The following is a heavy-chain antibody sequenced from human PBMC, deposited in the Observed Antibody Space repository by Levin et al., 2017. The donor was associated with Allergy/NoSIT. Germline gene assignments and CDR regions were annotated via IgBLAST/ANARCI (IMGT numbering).Heavy chain of an antibody. D-gene: IGHD4-23*01. CDR1: GGSFSGYY. Sequence: ESLKISCAVYGGSFSGYYWSWIRQPPGKGLEWIGEINHSGSTNYNPSLKSRVTISVDTSKNQFSLKLSSVTAADTAVYYCARGVTFDYWGQGTLVTVSS. J-gene: IGHJ4*02. V-gene: IGHV4-34*01. CDR3: ARGVTFDY. CDR2: INHSGST.